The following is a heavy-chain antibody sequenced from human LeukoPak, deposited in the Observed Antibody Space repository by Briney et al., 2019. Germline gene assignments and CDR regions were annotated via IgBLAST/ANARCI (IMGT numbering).Heavy chain of an antibody. CDR3: ARDEDDSSGYKRFAY. CDR2: LSTDGSST. D-gene: IGHD3-22*01. CDR1: GFTFSSYW. Sequence: PGGSLRLSCAASGFTFSSYWMHWVRQAPGKWLVWLSRLSTDGSSTSYADSVKGRFTISRDNAKNTLYLQMNSLRAEDTAVYYCARDEDDSSGYKRFAYWGQGTLVTVSS. V-gene: IGHV3-74*01. J-gene: IGHJ4*02.